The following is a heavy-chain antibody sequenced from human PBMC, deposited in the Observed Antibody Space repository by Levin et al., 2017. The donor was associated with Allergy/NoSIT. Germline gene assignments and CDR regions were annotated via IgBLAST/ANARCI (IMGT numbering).Heavy chain of an antibody. CDR2: ITGGGSDT. Sequence: PGGSLRLSCAASGFAFGDYAMTWVRQAPGKGLEWVSDITGGGSDTWYGDSVKGRFTVSRDNSKDMLYLELNSLRGEDTGIYYGAEKQSDTSGFSFDVWGQGTTVTVSS. D-gene: IGHD5-18*01. J-gene: IGHJ3*01. CDR1: GFAFGDYA. CDR3: AEKQSDTSGFSFDV. V-gene: IGHV3-23*01.